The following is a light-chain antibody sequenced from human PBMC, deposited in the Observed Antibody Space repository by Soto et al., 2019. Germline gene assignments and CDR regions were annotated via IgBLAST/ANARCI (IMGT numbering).Light chain of an antibody. J-gene: IGKJ3*01. Sequence: EIVLTQSPATLSLSPGERATLSCRASQSFSSYLAWYQQKPGQDPRLLIYDASTRATGIPARFSGSGSGTDFTLTISSLEPEDFAVYYCQQRSNWPVTFGPGTKVDIK. V-gene: IGKV3-11*01. CDR3: QQRSNWPVT. CDR2: DAS. CDR1: QSFSSY.